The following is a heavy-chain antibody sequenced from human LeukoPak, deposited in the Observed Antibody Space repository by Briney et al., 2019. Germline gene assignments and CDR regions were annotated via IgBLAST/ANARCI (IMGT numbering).Heavy chain of an antibody. CDR1: GYTFTGYY. V-gene: IGHV1-2*02. Sequence: ASVKASCKASGYTFTGYYMHWVRQAPGQGLEWMGWINPNSGGTNYAQKFQGRVTMTRDTSISTAYMELSRLRSDDTAVYYCARGSGHRPPNDYWGQGTLVTVSS. CDR2: INPNSGGT. J-gene: IGHJ4*02. D-gene: IGHD6-19*01. CDR3: ARGSGHRPPNDY.